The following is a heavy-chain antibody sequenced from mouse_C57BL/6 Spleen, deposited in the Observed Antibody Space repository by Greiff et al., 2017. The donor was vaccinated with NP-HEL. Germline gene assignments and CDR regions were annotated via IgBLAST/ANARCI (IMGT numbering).Heavy chain of an antibody. CDR2: IDPEDGDT. CDR3: TTGYYGSSSYAMDY. CDR1: GFNIKDYY. V-gene: IGHV14-1*01. J-gene: IGHJ4*01. Sequence: VQLKQSGAELVRPGASVKLSCTASGFNIKDYYMHWVKQRPEQGLEWIGRIDPEDGDTEYAPKFQGKATMTADTSSNTAYLPLSSLTSEDTAVYYCTTGYYGSSSYAMDYWGQGTSVTVSS. D-gene: IGHD1-1*01.